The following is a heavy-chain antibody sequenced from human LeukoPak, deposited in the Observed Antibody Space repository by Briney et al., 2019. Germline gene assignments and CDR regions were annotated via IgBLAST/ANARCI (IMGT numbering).Heavy chain of an antibody. J-gene: IGHJ4*02. D-gene: IGHD6-13*01. CDR1: GGSISSYY. CDR2: IYSGGTT. V-gene: IGHV3-53*01. CDR3: ARGAYSSSWYFDY. Sequence: ETLSLTCTVSGGSISSYYWSWVRQAPGKGLEWVSVIYSGGTTYYADSVKGRFTISRDNSKNTLYLQMNSLRAEDTAVYYCARGAYSSSWYFDYWGQGTLVTVSS.